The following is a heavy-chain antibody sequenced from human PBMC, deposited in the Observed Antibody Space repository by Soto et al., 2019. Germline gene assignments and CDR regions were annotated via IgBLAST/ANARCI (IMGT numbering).Heavy chain of an antibody. J-gene: IGHJ4*02. Sequence: GGSLRLSCAASGFTFSSYAMHWVRQAPGKGLEYVSAISSNGGSTYYANSVKGRFTISRDNSKNTLYLQMGSLRAEDMAVYYCARAEREYGSGSYYIWGQGTLVTVSS. D-gene: IGHD3-10*01. CDR1: GFTFSSYA. CDR3: ARAEREYGSGSYYI. V-gene: IGHV3-64*01. CDR2: ISSNGGST.